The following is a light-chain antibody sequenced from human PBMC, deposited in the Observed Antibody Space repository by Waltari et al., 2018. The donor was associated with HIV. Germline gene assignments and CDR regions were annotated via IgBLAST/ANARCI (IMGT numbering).Light chain of an antibody. Sequence: QSALTQPPSASGSPGQSVTISCTGTTSDVGTYHYVSWYQQHPGKAPKLMIYEVSKRPSGVPDRFMVSKSVNTASLTVSGLQAEDEADYYCSSYAGSNVYVFGTGTKVTVL. CDR2: EVS. J-gene: IGLJ1*01. CDR1: TSDVGTYHY. CDR3: SSYAGSNVYV. V-gene: IGLV2-8*01.